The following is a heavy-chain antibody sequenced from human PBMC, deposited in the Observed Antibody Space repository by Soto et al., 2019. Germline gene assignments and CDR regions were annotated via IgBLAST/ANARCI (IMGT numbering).Heavy chain of an antibody. CDR1: GFTFSSYS. Sequence: GGSLRLSCAASGFTFSSYSMNWVRQAPGKGLEWVSSISSSSSYIYYADSVKGRFTISRDNAKNSLYLQMNSLRAEDTAVYYCARYNWNSNWFDPWGQGTLVTVSS. D-gene: IGHD1-7*01. V-gene: IGHV3-21*01. CDR3: ARYNWNSNWFDP. J-gene: IGHJ5*02. CDR2: ISSSSSYI.